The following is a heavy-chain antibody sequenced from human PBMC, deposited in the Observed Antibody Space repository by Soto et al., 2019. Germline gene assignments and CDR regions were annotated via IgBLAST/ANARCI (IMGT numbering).Heavy chain of an antibody. V-gene: IGHV3-23*01. J-gene: IGHJ4*02. CDR3: AKGLLVWFGELLYGFDY. D-gene: IGHD3-10*01. Sequence: GGSLRLSCAASGFTFSSYAMSWVRQAPGKGLEWVSAISGSGGSTYYADSVKGRFTISRDNSKNTLYLQMNSLRAEDTAVYYCAKGLLVWFGELLYGFDYWGQGTLVTVSS. CDR1: GFTFSSYA. CDR2: ISGSGGST.